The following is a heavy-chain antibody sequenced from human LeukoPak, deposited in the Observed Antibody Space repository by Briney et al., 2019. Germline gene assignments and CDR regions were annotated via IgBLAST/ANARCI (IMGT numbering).Heavy chain of an antibody. Sequence: GASVKVSCKASGYTFTGYYMHWVRQAPGQGLEWMGWINPNSGGTNYAQKFQGRVTMTRDTFISTAYMELSRLRSDDTAVYYCARNLIAARPRFDYWGQGTLVTVSS. D-gene: IGHD6-6*01. CDR1: GYTFTGYY. V-gene: IGHV1-2*02. CDR3: ARNLIAARPRFDY. J-gene: IGHJ4*02. CDR2: INPNSGGT.